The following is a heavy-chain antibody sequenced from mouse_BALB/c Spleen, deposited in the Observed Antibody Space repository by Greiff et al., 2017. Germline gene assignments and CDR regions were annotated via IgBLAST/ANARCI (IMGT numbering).Heavy chain of an antibody. Sequence: VKLMESGPELVKPGASVRISCKASGYTFTSYYIHWVRQRPGQGLEWIGWVYPGNVNTKYNEKFKGKTTLTADKSTSTAYMQLSSLTSEDSAVYFCASKMAGYWGQGTTLTVSS. V-gene: IGHV1S56*01. D-gene: IGHD2-3*01. CDR2: VYPGNVNT. CDR1: GYTFTSYY. J-gene: IGHJ2*01. CDR3: ASKMAGY.